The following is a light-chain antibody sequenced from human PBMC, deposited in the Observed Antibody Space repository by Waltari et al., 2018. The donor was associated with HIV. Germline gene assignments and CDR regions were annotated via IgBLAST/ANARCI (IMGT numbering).Light chain of an antibody. Sequence: QSVLPQPPSVSGAPGQRVTISCTGSSSNIGARFDVHWYQQLPGTAPKLLIYGNNDRPSGVPDRFSGSKSGTSASRAITGLQAEDEADYYCQSYDSSLSGSVFGGGTKLTVL. J-gene: IGLJ3*02. V-gene: IGLV1-40*01. CDR1: SSNIGARFD. CDR3: QSYDSSLSGSV. CDR2: GNN.